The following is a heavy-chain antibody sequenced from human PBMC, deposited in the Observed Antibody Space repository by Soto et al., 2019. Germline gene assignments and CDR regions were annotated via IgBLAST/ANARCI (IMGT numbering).Heavy chain of an antibody. CDR2: IYYSGST. CDR3: ARHTIFGPGQYYYYYMDV. Sequence: SETLSLTCTVSGGSISSYYWSWIRQPPGKGLEWIGYIYYSGSTNYNPSLKNRVTISVDTSKNQFSLKLSSVTAADTAVYYCARHTIFGPGQYYYYYMDVWGKGTTVTVSS. J-gene: IGHJ6*03. V-gene: IGHV4-59*08. D-gene: IGHD3-3*01. CDR1: GGSISSYY.